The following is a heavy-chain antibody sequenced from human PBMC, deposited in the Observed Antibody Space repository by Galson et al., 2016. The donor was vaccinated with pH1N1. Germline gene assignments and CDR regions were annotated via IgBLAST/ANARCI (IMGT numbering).Heavy chain of an antibody. D-gene: IGHD2-21*01. CDR3: ARDVGGDWASDL. V-gene: IGHV3-33*01. CDR2: IWYDGSNK. CDR1: GFTFSRNG. J-gene: IGHJ2*01. Sequence: SLRLSCAASGFTFSRNGLHWVRQAPGKGLEWVAVIWYDGSNKYYADSVKGRFTLSRDNSKNTLYLQMNSLRAADTAVYYGARDVGGDWASDLWGRGTLVTVSS.